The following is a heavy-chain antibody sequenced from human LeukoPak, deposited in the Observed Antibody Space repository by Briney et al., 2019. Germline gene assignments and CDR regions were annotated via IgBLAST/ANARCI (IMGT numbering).Heavy chain of an antibody. J-gene: IGHJ4*02. D-gene: IGHD1-26*01. CDR2: ISGSNGNT. V-gene: IGHV1-18*01. CDR3: ARSGRRTYYYFDL. CDR1: SYTFTRYG. Sequence: ASVKVSCKASSYTFTRYGISWVRQAPGQGLEWMGWISGSNGNTNYAQKFQGRASMTADTSTSTAYMELRSLRSDDTAVYYCARSGRRTYYYFDLWGQGTLVTVSS.